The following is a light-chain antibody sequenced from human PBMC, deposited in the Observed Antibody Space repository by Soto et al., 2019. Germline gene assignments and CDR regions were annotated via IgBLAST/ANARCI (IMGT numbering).Light chain of an antibody. J-gene: IGKJ1*01. CDR2: VAS. CDR3: QPSAGSSWT. V-gene: IGKV3-20*01. CDR1: QSVSSRY. Sequence: EIVLTQSPGTLSLSPGERATLSCRASQSVSSRYLAWYQQTPGQAPRLLIYVASSSAAGIPDRFSGSGSGTDFTLTNTRLETEDFAVYFCQPSAGSSWTFGQVTKVEIK.